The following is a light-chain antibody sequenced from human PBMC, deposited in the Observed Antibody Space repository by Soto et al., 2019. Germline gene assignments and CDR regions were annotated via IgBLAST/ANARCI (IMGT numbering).Light chain of an antibody. V-gene: IGKV3-15*01. J-gene: IGKJ5*01. Sequence: EIVMTKSQATLSVSPGERATLSCRASQSVSIKLAWYQQKPGQAPRLLIYDTSTRATGIPARFSGSGSGTEFTLTISSLQSEDFAVYYCQQYNNWPPITFGQGTRLEI. CDR3: QQYNNWPPIT. CDR1: QSVSIK. CDR2: DTS.